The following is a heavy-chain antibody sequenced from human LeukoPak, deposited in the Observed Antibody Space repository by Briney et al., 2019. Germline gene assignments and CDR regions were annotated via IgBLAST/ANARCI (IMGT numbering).Heavy chain of an antibody. D-gene: IGHD3-22*01. V-gene: IGHV5-51*01. CDR2: IYPGDSDT. J-gene: IGHJ4*02. Sequence: GESLKISCKGSGYSFTTYWIGWVRQMPGKGLEWMGIIYPGDSDTRYSPSFQGQVTISADKSISTAYLQWSSLKASDTAMYYCARLIQGSRYYYDSSGYHRASWDYFDYWGQGTLVTVSS. CDR1: GYSFTTYW. CDR3: ARLIQGSRYYYDSSGYHRASWDYFDY.